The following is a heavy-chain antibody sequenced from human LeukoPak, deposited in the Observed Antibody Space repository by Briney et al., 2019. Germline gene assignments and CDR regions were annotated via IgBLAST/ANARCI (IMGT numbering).Heavy chain of an antibody. V-gene: IGHV4-31*03. CDR1: GDSITGGSCY. CDR3: ARAPGAFDI. Sequence: SETLSLTCTVSGDSITGGSCYWAWIRQHPGKGLEWIGYIYYTGGTHYNPSLKSRLTISVDTSENHFSLKLSSVTAADTAIYFCARAPGAFDIWGQGTMVTVSS. J-gene: IGHJ3*02. CDR2: IYYTGGT.